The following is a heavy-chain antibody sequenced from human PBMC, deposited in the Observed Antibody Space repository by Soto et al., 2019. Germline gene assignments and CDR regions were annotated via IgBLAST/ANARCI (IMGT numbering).Heavy chain of an antibody. CDR2: LSGSGGST. V-gene: IGHV3-23*01. J-gene: IGHJ4*02. D-gene: IGHD2-21*02. CDR3: AVPTGIEVTGPDY. CDR1: GFTFSNYA. Sequence: GALRLSCAASGFTFSNYAMSWVRQAPGEGLKWVAALSGSGGSTYYSDSVRGRFTISRDNSKNTLYLQMNKLRVDDTAVYYCAVPTGIEVTGPDYWGQGTLVTVSS.